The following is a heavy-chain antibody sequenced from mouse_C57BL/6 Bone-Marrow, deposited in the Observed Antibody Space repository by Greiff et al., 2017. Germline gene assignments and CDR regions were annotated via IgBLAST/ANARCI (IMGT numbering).Heavy chain of an antibody. V-gene: IGHV1-82*01. Sequence: QVQLQQSGPELVKPGASVKISCKASGYAFSSSWMNWVKQRPGKGLEWIGRIYPGDGDTNYNGKFKGKATLTADKSSSTAYMQLSSLTSEDSAVYFCARSGVVEYFDYWGQGTTLTVSS. CDR2: IYPGDGDT. CDR3: ARSGVVEYFDY. CDR1: GYAFSSSW. D-gene: IGHD1-1*01. J-gene: IGHJ2*01.